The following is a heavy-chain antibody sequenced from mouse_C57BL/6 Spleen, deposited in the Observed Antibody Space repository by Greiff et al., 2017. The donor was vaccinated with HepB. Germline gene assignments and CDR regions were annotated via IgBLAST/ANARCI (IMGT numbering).Heavy chain of an antibody. CDR3: ARQYYGSSSYWYFDV. D-gene: IGHD1-1*01. J-gene: IGHJ1*03. V-gene: IGHV5-9*01. CDR2: ISGGGGNT. Sequence: VQLVESGGGLVKPGGSLKLSCAASGFTFSSYTMSWVRQTPEKRLEWVATISGGGGNTYYPDSVKGRFTISRDNAKNTLYLQMSSLRSEDTALYYCARQYYGSSSYWYFDVWGTGTTVTVSS. CDR1: GFTFSSYT.